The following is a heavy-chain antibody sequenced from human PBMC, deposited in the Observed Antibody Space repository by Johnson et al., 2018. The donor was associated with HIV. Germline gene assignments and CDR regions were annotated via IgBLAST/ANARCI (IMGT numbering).Heavy chain of an antibody. J-gene: IGHJ3*02. CDR1: GFTFDDYG. D-gene: IGHD4-17*01. V-gene: IGHV3-20*04. Sequence: ELLVESGGGLVQPGGSLRLSCAASGFTFDDYGMSWVRQAPGKGLEWVSGINWNGGSTGYADSVKGRFTISRDNAKNSLYLQMNSLRAEDTALYYCAQEGPLTVTTVMDAFDIWGQGTMVTVSS. CDR2: INWNGGST. CDR3: AQEGPLTVTTVMDAFDI.